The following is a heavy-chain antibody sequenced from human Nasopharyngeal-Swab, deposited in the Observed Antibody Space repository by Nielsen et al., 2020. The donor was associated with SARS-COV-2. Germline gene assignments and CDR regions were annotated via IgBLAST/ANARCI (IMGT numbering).Heavy chain of an antibody. CDR2: IYTTGTT. CDR1: GGSISSDSYY. V-gene: IGHV4-61*02. Sequence: SETLSLTCTVSGGSISSDSYYWSWIRQPAGKGLEWIGRIYTTGTTNYNPSLRSRVTISVDTSKNQFSLKLSSVTAADTAVYYCARRAFYGGNSGGVYWGQGTLVTVSS. CDR3: ARRAFYGGNSGGVY. J-gene: IGHJ4*02. D-gene: IGHD4-23*01.